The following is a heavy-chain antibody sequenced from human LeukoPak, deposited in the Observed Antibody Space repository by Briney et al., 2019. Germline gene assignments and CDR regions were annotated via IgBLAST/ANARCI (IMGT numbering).Heavy chain of an antibody. J-gene: IGHJ5*02. CDR2: INPSGGST. Sequence: ASVKVSCKAFGYTFTSNYMHWVRQAPGQGLEWMGIINPSGGSTSYAQKFQGRVTMTRDMSTSTVYMELSSLRSEDTAVYYCARGLGYTIFGVVMMGYWFDPWGQGTLVTVSS. CDR1: GYTFTSNY. V-gene: IGHV1-46*01. CDR3: ARGLGYTIFGVVMMGYWFDP. D-gene: IGHD3-3*01.